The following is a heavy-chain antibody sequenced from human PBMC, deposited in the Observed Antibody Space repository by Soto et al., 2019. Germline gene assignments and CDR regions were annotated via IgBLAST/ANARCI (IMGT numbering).Heavy chain of an antibody. CDR1: GFAFSDAW. CDR2: LQSQAVGGTT. J-gene: IGHJ4*01. Sequence: EVQLVESGGGLVKPGGSLRLSCAGSGFAFSDAWINWVRHVPVKGLEWVGRLQSQAVGGTTDFATAVRGRFAITRDDSRNVAYMQMSSLYIEDTAVYYCTPDSYTPVLEGRFDYWGNGSLVTVSS. CDR3: TPDSYTPVLEGRFDY. V-gene: IGHV3-15*07. D-gene: IGHD2-15*01.